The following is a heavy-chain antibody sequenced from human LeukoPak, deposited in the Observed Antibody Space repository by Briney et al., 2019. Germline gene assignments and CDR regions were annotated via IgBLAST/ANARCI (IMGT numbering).Heavy chain of an antibody. J-gene: IGHJ4*02. V-gene: IGHV3-9*01. CDR2: ISWNSGSI. Sequence: GRSLRLSCAASGFTFDDYAMHWVRQVPGKGLEWASGISWNSGSIGYADSVKGRFTISRDNAKNSLYVQMNSLRLEDTALYYCAKDTTQYYDSSGYYDYWGQGTLVTVSS. CDR1: GFTFDDYA. CDR3: AKDTTQYYDSSGYYDY. D-gene: IGHD3-22*01.